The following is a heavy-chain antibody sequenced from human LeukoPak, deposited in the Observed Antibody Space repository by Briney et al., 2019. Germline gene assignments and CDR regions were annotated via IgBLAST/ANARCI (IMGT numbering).Heavy chain of an antibody. V-gene: IGHV1-69*05. D-gene: IGHD5-24*01. CDR3: ARVGWLQLGSWFDP. CDR1: GYTFTSYG. CDR2: IIPIFGTA. Sequence: SVKVSCKASGYTFTSYGISWVRQAPGQGLEWMGGIIPIFGTANYAQKFQGRVTITTDESTSTAYMELSSLRSEDTAVYYCARVGWLQLGSWFDPWGQGTLVTVSS. J-gene: IGHJ5*02.